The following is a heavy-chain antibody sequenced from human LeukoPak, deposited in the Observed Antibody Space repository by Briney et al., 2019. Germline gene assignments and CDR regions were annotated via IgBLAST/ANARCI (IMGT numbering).Heavy chain of an antibody. CDR1: GYSFTSYW. CDR3: ARHTKTYGSGSYYNKPLDY. D-gene: IGHD3-10*01. Sequence: GESLKISCKGSGYSFTSYWIGWVRQMPGKGLDWMGTIYPGDSDTRYSPSFQGQVTISADKSISTAYLQWSSLKASDTAMYYCARHTKTYGSGSYYNKPLDYWGQGTLVTVSS. V-gene: IGHV5-51*01. J-gene: IGHJ4*02. CDR2: IYPGDSDT.